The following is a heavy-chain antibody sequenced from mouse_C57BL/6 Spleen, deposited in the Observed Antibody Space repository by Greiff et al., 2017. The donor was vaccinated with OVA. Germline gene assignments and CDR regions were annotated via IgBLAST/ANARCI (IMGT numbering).Heavy chain of an antibody. CDR2: IYPGSGNT. V-gene: IGHV1-76*01. CDR1: GYTFTDYY. Sequence: VQLQQSGAELVRPGASVKLSCKASGYTFTDYYINWVKQRPGQGLEWIARIYPGSGNTYYNEKFKGKATLTAEKSSSTAYMQLSSLTSEDSAVYFCASSNIYYYGSSYGWFAYWGQGTLVTVSA. CDR3: ASSNIYYYGSSYGWFAY. D-gene: IGHD1-1*01. J-gene: IGHJ3*01.